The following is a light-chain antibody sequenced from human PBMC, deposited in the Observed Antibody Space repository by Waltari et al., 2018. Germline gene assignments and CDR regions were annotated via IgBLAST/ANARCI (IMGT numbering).Light chain of an antibody. Sequence: DIVMTQSPDSLAVSLGERATIHCKSSQSVLYSSNNKIYLAWYQQKPGQPPRLLIYWASTRESGVPDRLSGSGSGTDFTLPISSLQAEDGALYYCQQYYSTPQAFGQGTKVEI. CDR1: QSVLYSSNNKIY. J-gene: IGKJ1*01. CDR2: WAS. V-gene: IGKV4-1*01. CDR3: QQYYSTPQA.